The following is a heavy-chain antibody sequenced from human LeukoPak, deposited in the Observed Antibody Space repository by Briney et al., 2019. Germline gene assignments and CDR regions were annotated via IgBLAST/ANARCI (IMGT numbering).Heavy chain of an antibody. CDR1: GGSISSSSYY. V-gene: IGHV4-61*02. CDR3: TRWSGRIDY. CDR2: IYTSGST. D-gene: IGHD3/OR15-3a*01. Sequence: PSETLSLTCTVSGGSISSSSYYWGWIRQPPGKGLEWIGRIYTSGSTNYNPSLKSRVTISVDTSKNQYSRKLSSVTAADTAVYYCTRWSGRIDYGGQGTLVTVS. J-gene: IGHJ4*02.